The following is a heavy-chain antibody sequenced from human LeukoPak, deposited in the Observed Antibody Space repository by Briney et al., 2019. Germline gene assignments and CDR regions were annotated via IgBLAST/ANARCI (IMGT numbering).Heavy chain of an antibody. CDR2: IIPIFGTA. V-gene: IGHV1-69*05. CDR1: GGTFSSYA. CDR3: ARGYGDYALAFDI. J-gene: IGHJ3*02. D-gene: IGHD4-17*01. Sequence: SVKVSCKASGGTFSSYAISWVRQAPGQGLEWMGRIIPIFGTANYAQKFQGRVTITTDESTSRAYMELSSLRSEDTAVYYCARGYGDYALAFDIWGQGTMVTVSS.